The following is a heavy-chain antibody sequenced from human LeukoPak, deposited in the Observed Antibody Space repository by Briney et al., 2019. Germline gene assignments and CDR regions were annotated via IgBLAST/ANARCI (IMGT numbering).Heavy chain of an antibody. D-gene: IGHD4-17*01. CDR3: VYGDYPLTY. CDR2: IYTNGDT. V-gene: IGHV3-66*01. J-gene: IGHJ4*02. CDR1: GLTVTNNY. Sequence: GGSLRLSCAASGLTVTNNYWNWVRQPPGKGPEWISLIYTNGDTQYANSVKGRFTFSRDNSKNTLYLQMNSLRAEDTAIYYCVYGDYPLTYWGQGTLSASPQ.